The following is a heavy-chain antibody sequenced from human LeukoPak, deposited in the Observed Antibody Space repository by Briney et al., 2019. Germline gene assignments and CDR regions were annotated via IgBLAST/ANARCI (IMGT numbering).Heavy chain of an antibody. J-gene: IGHJ4*02. CDR1: GGSISSYY. Sequence: SETLSLTCTVSGGSISSYYWSWIRQPPGKGLEWIGYIYYSGSTNYNPSLKSRVTISVDTSKNQFSLKLSSVTAADTAVYYCARDSSSGIAAAGMFEWGQGTLVTVSS. CDR2: IYYSGST. D-gene: IGHD6-13*01. V-gene: IGHV4-59*01. CDR3: ARDSSSGIAAAGMFE.